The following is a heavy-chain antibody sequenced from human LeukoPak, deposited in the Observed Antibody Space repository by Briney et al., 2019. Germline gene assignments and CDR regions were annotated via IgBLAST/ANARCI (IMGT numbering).Heavy chain of an antibody. Sequence: GRSLRLSCAASGFTFDDYAMHWVRQAPGKGLEWVPGISCNSGSIGYADSVKGRFTVSRDNAKNSLYLQISRLRAEDTAVYFCARVGLQVWFEAAFDYWGQGTLVSVSS. V-gene: IGHV3-9*01. CDR1: GFTFDDYA. CDR2: ISCNSGSI. CDR3: ARVGLQVWFEAAFDY. D-gene: IGHD5-18*01. J-gene: IGHJ4*02.